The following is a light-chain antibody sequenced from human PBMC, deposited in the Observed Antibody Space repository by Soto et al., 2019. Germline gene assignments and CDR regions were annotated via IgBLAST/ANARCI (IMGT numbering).Light chain of an antibody. CDR2: DAS. CDR3: QQYNSYRT. J-gene: IGKJ1*01. V-gene: IGKV1-5*01. CDR1: QSISTW. Sequence: IKRPQTPPTLSASVGDRVTITCRASQSISTWLAWYQQKPGKAPKVLIYDASSLESGVPLRFSGSGSGTEFTLTISSLQPDDFATYYCQQYNSYRTFGQGTKVDIK.